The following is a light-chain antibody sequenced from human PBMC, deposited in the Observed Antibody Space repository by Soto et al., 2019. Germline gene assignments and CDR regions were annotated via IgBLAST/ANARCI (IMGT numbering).Light chain of an antibody. V-gene: IGLV1-44*01. CDR2: SNN. J-gene: IGLJ2*01. CDR3: AAWDDGLNGV. Sequence: QSVLTQPPSASGTPGQRVTISCSGSSSNIGSNTVNWYQQLPGTAPKLLIYSNNQRPSGVPDRSSGSKSGTSASLAISGLQSEDEADYYCAAWDDGLNGVFGGGTQLTVL. CDR1: SSNIGSNT.